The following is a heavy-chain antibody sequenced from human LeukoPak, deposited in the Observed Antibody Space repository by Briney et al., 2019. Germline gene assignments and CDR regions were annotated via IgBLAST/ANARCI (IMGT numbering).Heavy chain of an antibody. CDR3: ARDDPLGY. Sequence: SQTLSLTCTVSGGSISSGSYYWSWIRQPAGKGPEWIGRIYTSGSTNYNPSLKSRVTISVDTSKNQFSLKLSSVTAADTAVYYCARDDPLGYWGQGTLVTVSS. V-gene: IGHV4-61*02. CDR1: GGSISSGSYY. CDR2: IYTSGST. J-gene: IGHJ4*02.